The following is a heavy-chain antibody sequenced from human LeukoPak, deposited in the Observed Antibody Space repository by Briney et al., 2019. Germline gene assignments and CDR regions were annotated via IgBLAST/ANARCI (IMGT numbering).Heavy chain of an antibody. Sequence: PSETLSLTCAVSGASISSSNWWTWVRQPPGKGLEWIGEISHTGITNYNPSLKSRVTISIDTSKNEFSLRLTSVTAADTAVYYCAREANYYGSGSYFEGTFDYWGQGSLVTVSS. CDR3: AREANYYGSGSYFEGTFDY. J-gene: IGHJ4*02. V-gene: IGHV4-4*02. CDR2: ISHTGIT. CDR1: GASISSSNW. D-gene: IGHD3-10*01.